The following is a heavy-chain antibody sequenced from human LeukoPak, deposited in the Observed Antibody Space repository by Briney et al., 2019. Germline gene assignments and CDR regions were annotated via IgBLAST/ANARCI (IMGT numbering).Heavy chain of an antibody. CDR3: ARGLYYDSSGYPYYFDY. J-gene: IGHJ4*02. CDR2: ISAYNGNT. D-gene: IGHD3-22*01. Sequence: ASVKVSCKASGYTFTSYGISWVRQAPEQGLEWMGWISAYNGNTNYAQKLQGRVTMTTDTSTSTAYMELRSLRSDDTAVYYCARGLYYDSSGYPYYFDYWGQGTLVTVSS. V-gene: IGHV1-18*01. CDR1: GYTFTSYG.